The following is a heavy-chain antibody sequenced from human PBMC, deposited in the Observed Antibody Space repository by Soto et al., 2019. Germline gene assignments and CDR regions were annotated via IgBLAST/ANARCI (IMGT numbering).Heavy chain of an antibody. Sequence: QVRLGESGGGVVQPGRSLRLSCVASGFTFSSYGIHWVRQAPVKGLEWVGVISSDGETKYYADSVKGRFTISRDNSKNTLYLQMDGLRPEDTAVYYCAKEGAVAGDLDYWGHGTLVTVSS. CDR1: GFTFSSYG. D-gene: IGHD6-19*01. CDR3: AKEGAVAGDLDY. J-gene: IGHJ4*01. CDR2: ISSDGETK. V-gene: IGHV3-30*18.